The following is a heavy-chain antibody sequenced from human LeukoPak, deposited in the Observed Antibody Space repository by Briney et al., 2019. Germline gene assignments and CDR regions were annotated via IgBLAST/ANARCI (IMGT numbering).Heavy chain of an antibody. CDR2: IWYDGSNK. CDR3: ARAGYSYGLDY. Sequence: GGSLRLSCAASGFTFSSYGMHWVRQAPGKGLEWVAVIWYDGSNKYYADSVKGRFTISRDNPKNTLYLQMNSLRAEDTAVYYCARAGYSYGLDYWGQGTLVTVSS. CDR1: GFTFSSYG. J-gene: IGHJ4*02. D-gene: IGHD5-18*01. V-gene: IGHV3-33*01.